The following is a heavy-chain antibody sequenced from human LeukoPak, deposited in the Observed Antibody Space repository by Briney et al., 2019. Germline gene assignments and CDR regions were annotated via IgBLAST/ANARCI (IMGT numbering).Heavy chain of an antibody. CDR1: GFTFSSYG. Sequence: PGGSLRRSCAASGFTFSSYGMHWVRQAPGKGLEWVAVISYDGSNKYYADSVKGRFTISRDNSKNTLYLQMNSLRAEDTAVYYCAKDSCSSNSCPLEYWGQGTLVTVSS. CDR2: ISYDGSNK. CDR3: AKDSCSSNSCPLEY. D-gene: IGHD2-2*01. V-gene: IGHV3-30*18. J-gene: IGHJ4*02.